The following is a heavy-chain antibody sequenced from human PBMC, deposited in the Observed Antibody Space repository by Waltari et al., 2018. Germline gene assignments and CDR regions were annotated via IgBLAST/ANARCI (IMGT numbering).Heavy chain of an antibody. V-gene: IGHV3-30*04. CDR2: MSYDGKNK. Sequence: QIQLVESGGGVVQPGRSLRLSCSASGSTFFNYAIHWVRQAPGKGLEWVAVMSYDGKNKYYADSVKGRFTISRDNSKSTLFLQMDSLRPDDTAVYYCAREFGRSFDYWGQGTLVTVSS. D-gene: IGHD3-16*01. CDR3: AREFGRSFDY. CDR1: GSTFFNYA. J-gene: IGHJ4*02.